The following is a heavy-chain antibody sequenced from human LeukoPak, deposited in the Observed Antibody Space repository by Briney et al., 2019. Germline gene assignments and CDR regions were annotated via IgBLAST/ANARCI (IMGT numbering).Heavy chain of an antibody. CDR2: IIPNLGTT. CDR3: ATTHDGGGYQWGDFFDF. Sequence: ASVKVSCKASGRTSNSHAISWVRQAPGQGLEWMGRIIPNLGTTNRAQNFQDRVTLTADKSTNTAYMELTSLTSDDTAVYYCATTHDGGGYQWGDFFDFWVQGTLVTVSS. CDR1: GRTSNSHA. D-gene: IGHD3-22*01. V-gene: IGHV1-69*04. J-gene: IGHJ4*02.